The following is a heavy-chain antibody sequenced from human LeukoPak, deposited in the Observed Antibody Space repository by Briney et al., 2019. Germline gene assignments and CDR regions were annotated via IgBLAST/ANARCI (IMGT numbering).Heavy chain of an antibody. D-gene: IGHD3-10*01. Sequence: PSETLSLTCAVYGGSFSDYYWSWIRQPPGKGLEWIGEINHGGGTNYNPSLKSRVTISVDTSKNQFSLRLSSVTAAHTAVYYCARGRIFMVRGVIRAPNWFDPWGQGTLVTVSS. CDR2: INHGGGT. CDR1: GGSFSDYY. V-gene: IGHV4-34*01. CDR3: ARGRIFMVRGVIRAPNWFDP. J-gene: IGHJ5*02.